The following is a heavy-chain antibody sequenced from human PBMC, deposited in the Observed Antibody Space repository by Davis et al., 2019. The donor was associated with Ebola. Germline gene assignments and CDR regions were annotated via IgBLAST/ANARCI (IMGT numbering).Heavy chain of an antibody. J-gene: IGHJ4*02. CDR3: AKGPQGEFDY. D-gene: IGHD1-26*01. CDR2: ISGSGGST. Sequence: GESLKISCAASGFTFSSYAMHWVRQAPGKGLEWVSAISGSGGSTYYADSVKGRFTISRDNSKNTLYLQMNSLRAEDTAVYYCAKGPQGEFDYWGQGTLVTVSS. CDR1: GFTFSSYA. V-gene: IGHV3-23*01.